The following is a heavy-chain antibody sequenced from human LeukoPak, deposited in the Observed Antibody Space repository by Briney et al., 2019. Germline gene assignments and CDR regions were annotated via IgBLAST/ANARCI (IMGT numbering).Heavy chain of an antibody. CDR2: VSGSGGTT. D-gene: IGHD6-13*01. CDR3: AKVDFSSSWYSFDY. CDR1: AFTFNSYA. Sequence: GGSLRLSCAASAFTFNSYAMSWVRQAPGKGLEWVSSVSGSGGTTYYADSVKGRFTISRDNSKNTLYLQMNNVRAEDWALYYCAKVDFSSSWYSFDYWGQGTLVTVSS. J-gene: IGHJ4*02. V-gene: IGHV3-23*01.